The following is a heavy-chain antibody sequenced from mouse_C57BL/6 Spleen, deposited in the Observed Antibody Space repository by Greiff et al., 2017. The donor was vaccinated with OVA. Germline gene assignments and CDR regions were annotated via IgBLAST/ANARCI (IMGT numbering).Heavy chain of an antibody. D-gene: IGHD4-1*01. CDR1: GYTFTSYW. V-gene: IGHV1-50*01. CDR3: ARGIELGPAWFAY. J-gene: IGHJ3*01. Sequence: QVQLQQPGAELVKPGASVKLSCKASGYTFTSYWMQWVKQRPGQGLEWIGEIDPSASYTNYNQKFKGKATLTVDTSSSTAYMQLSSLTSEDSAVYYCARGIELGPAWFAYWGQGTLVTVSA. CDR2: IDPSASYT.